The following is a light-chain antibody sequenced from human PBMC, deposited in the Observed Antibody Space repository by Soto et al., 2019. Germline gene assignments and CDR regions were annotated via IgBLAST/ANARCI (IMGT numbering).Light chain of an antibody. V-gene: IGLV9-49*01. CDR3: GADHGSGSNFSYV. CDR2: VGTGGIVG. Sequence: QLVLTQPPSASASLGASVTLTCTLSSGYSNYKVDWYQQRPGKGPRFVMRVGTGGIVGSKGDGIPDRFSVLGSGLNRYLTIKNIQEEDESDYHCGADHGSGSNFSYVFVTGTKLTVL. J-gene: IGLJ1*01. CDR1: SGYSNYK.